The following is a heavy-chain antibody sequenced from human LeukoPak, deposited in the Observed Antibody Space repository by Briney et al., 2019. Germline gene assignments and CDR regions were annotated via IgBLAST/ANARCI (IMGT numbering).Heavy chain of an antibody. CDR1: GLTFSTHS. J-gene: IGHJ3*02. D-gene: IGHD1-26*01. CDR2: ISGSGGTT. Sequence: GGSLRLSCSASGLTFSTHSMHWVRRAPGKGLEYVSTISGSGGTTYYADSVKGRFTISRDNSKNSVYLQMSSLRAEDTAMYHCVKDLGGAWAFDIWGQGTMVTVSS. V-gene: IGHV3-64D*09. CDR3: VKDLGGAWAFDI.